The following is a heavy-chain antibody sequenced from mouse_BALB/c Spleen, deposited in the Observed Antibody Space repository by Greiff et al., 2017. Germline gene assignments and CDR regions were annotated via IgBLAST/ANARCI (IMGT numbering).Heavy chain of an antibody. V-gene: IGHV1-77*01. CDR2: IYPGSGNT. Sequence: QVHVKQSGAELARPGASVKLSCKASGYTFTDYYINWVKQRTGQGLEWIGEIYPGSGNTYYNEKFKGKATLTADKSSSTAYMQLSSLTSEDSAVYFCAIGSSLFDYWGQGTTLTVSS. CDR1: GYTFTDYY. J-gene: IGHJ2*01. CDR3: AIGSSLFDY. D-gene: IGHD1-1*01.